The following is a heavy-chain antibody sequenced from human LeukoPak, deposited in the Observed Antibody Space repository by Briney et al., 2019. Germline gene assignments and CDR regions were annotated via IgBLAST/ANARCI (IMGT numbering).Heavy chain of an antibody. J-gene: IGHJ4*02. CDR3: ARRSDGYNYESSFDY. V-gene: IGHV3-11*01. CDR2: ISSSGSTI. Sequence: PGGSLRLSCAASGFTFSDYYMSWIRQAPGKGLEWVSYISSSGSTIYYAASVKGRFTISRDNAKNSLYLQMNSLRAEDTAVYYCARRSDGYNYESSFDYWGQGTLVTVSS. CDR1: GFTFSDYY. D-gene: IGHD5-24*01.